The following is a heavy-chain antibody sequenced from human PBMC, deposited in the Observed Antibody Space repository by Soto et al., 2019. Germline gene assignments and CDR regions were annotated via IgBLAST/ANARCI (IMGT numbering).Heavy chain of an antibody. D-gene: IGHD2-2*03. CDR2: MYSSENT. CDR1: GGFVSSSSYS. J-gene: IGHJ6*02. V-gene: IGHV4-39*01. CDR3: ARLNGYCISTNCHGYYGMDV. Sequence: QLQVQESGPGLVKPSETLSLTCSVSGGFVSSSSYSWGWIRQSPGKGLEWIGTMYSSENTYYNPSLLMRGTKSVCTSKNEFSLRLSSGTAADTAVYYCARLNGYCISTNCHGYYGMDVWGQGTTVTVSS.